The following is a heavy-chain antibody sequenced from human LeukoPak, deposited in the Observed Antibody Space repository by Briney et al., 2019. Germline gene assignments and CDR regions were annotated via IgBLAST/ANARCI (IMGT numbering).Heavy chain of an antibody. V-gene: IGHV3-48*03. CDR1: GFTFSSFE. J-gene: IGHJ1*01. Sequence: PGRSLRLSCAASGFTFSSFEMDWVRQAPGKGLEWVSYINSGGSTMYYADSVKGRFTISRDNAKNSLYLQMNSLRAEDTAVYYCARGEAVAAAEIFQHWGQGTLVTVSS. D-gene: IGHD6-19*01. CDR2: INSGGSTM. CDR3: ARGEAVAAAEIFQH.